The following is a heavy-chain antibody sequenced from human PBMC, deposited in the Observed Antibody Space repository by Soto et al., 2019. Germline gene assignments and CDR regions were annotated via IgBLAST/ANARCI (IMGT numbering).Heavy chain of an antibody. D-gene: IGHD3-3*01. V-gene: IGHV3-7*01. CDR3: ARDFSPITRFVYYLDY. CDR1: GFTFISYW. J-gene: IGHJ4*02. Sequence: VGSLRLSCAASGFTFISYWMSWVRQAPGKGLEWVANIKQDGSEEYYVDSVKGRFTISRDNAKNSLYLQMNSLRAEDTAVYYCARDFSPITRFVYYLDYWGQGTLVTVSS. CDR2: IKQDGSEE.